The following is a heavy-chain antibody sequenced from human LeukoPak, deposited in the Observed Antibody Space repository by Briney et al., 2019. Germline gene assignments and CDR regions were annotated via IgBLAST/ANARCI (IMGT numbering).Heavy chain of an antibody. V-gene: IGHV4-39*07. Sequence: SETLSLTCTVSGGSISSSSYYWGWIRQPPGKGLEWIGSIHYSGSTYYNPSLKSRVTISVDTSKNQFSLKLSSVTAADTAVYYCARSAAGMDYWGQGTLVTVSS. CDR1: GGSISSSSYY. J-gene: IGHJ4*02. CDR3: ARSAAGMDY. CDR2: IHYSGST. D-gene: IGHD6-13*01.